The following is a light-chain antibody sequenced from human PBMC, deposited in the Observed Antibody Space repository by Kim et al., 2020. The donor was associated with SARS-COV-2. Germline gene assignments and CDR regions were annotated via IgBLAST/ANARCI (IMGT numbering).Light chain of an antibody. Sequence: EIVMTQSPATLSVSPGGRVTLSCRARQSVSNKVGWYQQKPGQAPRLLIYGASTRATGIPGRFSGGGSGTEFTLSISSLQSEDSAVYYCQEYTKWPQVTFGGRTKVDIK. CDR1: QSVSNK. V-gene: IGKV3-15*01. CDR2: GAS. J-gene: IGKJ4*01. CDR3: QEYTKWPQVT.